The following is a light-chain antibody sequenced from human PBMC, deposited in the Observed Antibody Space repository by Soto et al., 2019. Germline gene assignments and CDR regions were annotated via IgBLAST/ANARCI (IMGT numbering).Light chain of an antibody. CDR2: DAS. J-gene: IGKJ5*01. V-gene: IGKV3D-20*01. CDR1: QSVSSSY. Sequence: IVLTQSPGTLSLSPGERSTLSCVASQSVSSSYLAWYQQKPGLAPRLLIYDASSRATGIPDRFSGSGSGTDFTLTINRLEPEDFAVYYCQLYGISPHFGPGTRLDIK. CDR3: QLYGISPH.